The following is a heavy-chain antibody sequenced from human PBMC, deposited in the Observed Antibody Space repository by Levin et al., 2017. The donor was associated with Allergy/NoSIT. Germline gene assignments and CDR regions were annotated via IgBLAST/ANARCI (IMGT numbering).Heavy chain of an antibody. CDR3: AQVHYYYRSGFLYKSDAFDL. CDR1: GFTFRSYA. CDR2: ISGNGDST. D-gene: IGHD3-22*01. V-gene: IGHV3-23*01. Sequence: GGSLRLSCAASGFTFRSYAMNWVRQAPGKGLEWVSVISGNGDSTYYADFVKGRVTISRDNSKNTLYLQINSLRAEDTAIYYCAQVHYYYRSGFLYKSDAFDLWRQGTMVTVSS. J-gene: IGHJ3*01.